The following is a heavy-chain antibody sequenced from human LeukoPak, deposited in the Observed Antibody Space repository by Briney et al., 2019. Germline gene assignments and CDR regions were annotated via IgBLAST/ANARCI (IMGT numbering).Heavy chain of an antibody. CDR3: ARHLGYCSGGSCSPFNYFDY. D-gene: IGHD2-15*01. CDR1: GGSISSSSYY. CDR2: IYYSGST. Sequence: SETLSLTCTVSGGSISSSSYYWGWIRQPPGKGLEWIGSIYYSGSTYYNPSLKSRVTISVDTSKNQFSLKLSSVTAADTAAYYCARHLGYCSGGSCSPFNYFDYWGQGTLVTVSS. J-gene: IGHJ4*02. V-gene: IGHV4-39*01.